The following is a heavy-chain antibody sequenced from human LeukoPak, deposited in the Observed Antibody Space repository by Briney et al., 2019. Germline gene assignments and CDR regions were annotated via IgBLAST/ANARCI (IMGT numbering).Heavy chain of an antibody. Sequence: GRSLRLSCTASGLTFDNYGMSWVRQAPGKGLEWVGFIRSKAYGGTTEYAASVKGRFTISRDNSKSIAYLQMNSLKTEDTAVYYCTRRAYDSSGYGWFDPWGQGTLVTVSS. J-gene: IGHJ5*02. CDR1: GLTFDNYG. V-gene: IGHV3-49*04. CDR2: IRSKAYGGTT. D-gene: IGHD3-22*01. CDR3: TRRAYDSSGYGWFDP.